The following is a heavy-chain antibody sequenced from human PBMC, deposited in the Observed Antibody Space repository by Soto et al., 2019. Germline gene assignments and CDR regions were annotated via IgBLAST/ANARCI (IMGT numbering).Heavy chain of an antibody. CDR1: GYTLTVLS. CDR2: FDPEDGET. Sequence: QVQLVQSGAEVKKPGASVKVSCKVSGYTLTVLSMHWVRQAPGKGLEWMGGFDPEDGETIYAQKFQGRVTMTEDTSTDTAYMELSSLRSEDTAVYYCATQLDIVVVPAALGRGYFDLWGRGTLVTVSS. J-gene: IGHJ2*01. CDR3: ATQLDIVVVPAALGRGYFDL. D-gene: IGHD2-2*03. V-gene: IGHV1-24*01.